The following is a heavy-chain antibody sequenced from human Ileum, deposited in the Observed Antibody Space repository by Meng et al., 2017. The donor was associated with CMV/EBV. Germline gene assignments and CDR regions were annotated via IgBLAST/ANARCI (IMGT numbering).Heavy chain of an antibody. Sequence: VELGESGGGVVQPGGSLRLSCGASGFGFSGYGMHWVRQAPGKGLEWVAFIRSNGNTKYYADSVKGRFTTSRDNSKNTMYLQVNSLRPEDTAIYYCAKEGGVYFDYWGQGILVTVSS. J-gene: IGHJ4*02. CDR1: GFGFSGYG. D-gene: IGHD6-25*01. CDR3: AKEGGVYFDY. CDR2: IRSNGNTK. V-gene: IGHV3-30*02.